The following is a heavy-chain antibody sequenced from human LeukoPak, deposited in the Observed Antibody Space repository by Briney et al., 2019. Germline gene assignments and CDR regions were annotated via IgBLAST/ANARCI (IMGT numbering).Heavy chain of an antibody. CDR1: GGSISTFY. CDR3: ARDRWAAPRLHYFDS. D-gene: IGHD4-11*01. CDR2: VHYSGST. Sequence: SETLSLTCTVSGGSISTFYWSWIRQSPGERLEWIAYVHYSGSTNYNPSLKSRVTLSIDTSKNQFSLMLSSVTAADTAVYYCARDRWAAPRLHYFDSWGQGTLVTVSS. J-gene: IGHJ4*02. V-gene: IGHV4-59*01.